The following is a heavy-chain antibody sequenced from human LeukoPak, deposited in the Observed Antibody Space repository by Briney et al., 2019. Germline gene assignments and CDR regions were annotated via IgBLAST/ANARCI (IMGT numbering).Heavy chain of an antibody. CDR1: GYTFTIYY. CDR2: INPSGGST. D-gene: IGHD3-9*01. CDR3: ASPQGHDMGAFDI. V-gene: IGHV1-46*01. Sequence: GASVKVSCKAFGYTFTIYYMHWVRQAPGQGLEWMGIINPSGGSTSYAQKFQGRVTMTRDTSTSTVYMELSSLRSEDTAVYYCASPQGHDMGAFDIWGQGTMVTVSS. J-gene: IGHJ3*02.